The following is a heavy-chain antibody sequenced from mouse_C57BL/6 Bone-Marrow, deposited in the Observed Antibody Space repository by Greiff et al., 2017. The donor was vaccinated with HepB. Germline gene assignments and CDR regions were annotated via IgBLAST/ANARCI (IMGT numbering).Heavy chain of an antibody. CDR2: ISDGGSYT. CDR3: ARDPYDGYSYFDV. CDR1: GFTFSSYA. V-gene: IGHV5-4*01. Sequence: EVKLVESGGGLVKPGGSLKLSCAASGFTFSSYAMSWVRQTPEKRLEWVATISDGGSYTYYPDNVKGRFTISRDNAKNNLYLQMSHLKSEDTAMYYCARDPYDGYSYFDVWGTGTTVTVSS. J-gene: IGHJ1*03. D-gene: IGHD2-3*01.